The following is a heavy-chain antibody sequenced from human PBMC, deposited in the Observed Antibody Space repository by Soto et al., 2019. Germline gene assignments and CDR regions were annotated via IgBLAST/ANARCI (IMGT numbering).Heavy chain of an antibody. CDR1: GFTFSDYA. Sequence: GGTLRLSCAGSGFTFSDYALHWVRQAPSKGLEWVTVISSDGGNRYYADSVKGRFTNSRDNAKNTLYLQMNSLRVEDTAIYICAHLAGLSHTDDFWGQGTPVTVSS. J-gene: IGHJ4*02. CDR3: AHLAGLSHTDDF. D-gene: IGHD5-18*01. V-gene: IGHV3-30-3*01. CDR2: ISSDGGNR.